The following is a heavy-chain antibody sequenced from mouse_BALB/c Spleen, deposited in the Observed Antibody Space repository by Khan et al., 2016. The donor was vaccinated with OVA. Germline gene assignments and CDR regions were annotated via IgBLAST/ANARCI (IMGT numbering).Heavy chain of an antibody. CDR2: INPHIGET. CDR1: GYSFTGYF. J-gene: IGHJ2*01. D-gene: IGHD1-1*01. V-gene: IGHV1-20*02. CDR3: ARKNGSDFDY. Sequence: VHLKESGPELVKPGASVKISCKASGYSFTGYFMNWVMQSHGKSLEWIGRINPHIGETFYNQKFKGKATLTVDESSSTAHMELRSLSSEDSAVYYCARKNGSDFDYWGQGTTLTVSS.